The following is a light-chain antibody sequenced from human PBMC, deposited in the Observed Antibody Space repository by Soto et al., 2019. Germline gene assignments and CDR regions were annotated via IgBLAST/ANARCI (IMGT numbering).Light chain of an antibody. V-gene: IGLV2-14*01. CDR1: SSDLGSYNY. J-gene: IGLJ1*01. CDR2: EVS. CDR3: SSYTSSSTPYV. Sequence: QSALTQPASVSGSPGQSITISCTGTSSDLGSYNYVSWYQQHPGTAPKLMIYEVSNRPSGVSSRFSGSKSGNTSSLTISGLKAEDEADYYCSSYTSSSTPYVFGTGTKRTVL.